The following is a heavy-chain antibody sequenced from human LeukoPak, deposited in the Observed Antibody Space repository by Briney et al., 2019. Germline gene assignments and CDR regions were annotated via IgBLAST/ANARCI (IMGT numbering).Heavy chain of an antibody. CDR3: ARVPSGGPFDY. CDR2: ISAYNGNT. J-gene: IGHJ4*02. D-gene: IGHD2-15*01. V-gene: IGHV1-18*01. Sequence: ASVLVSCKASGYSFSSYGISWVRQAPGQGLEWMGWISAYNGNTNYAQRLQGRVTMTTDTSTSTAYMELRSLTSDDTAVYYCARVPSGGPFDYWGQGTLVTVSS. CDR1: GYSFSSYG.